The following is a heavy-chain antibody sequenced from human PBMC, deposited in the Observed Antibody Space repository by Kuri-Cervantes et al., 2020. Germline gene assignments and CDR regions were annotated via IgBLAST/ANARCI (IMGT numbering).Heavy chain of an antibody. D-gene: IGHD1-26*01. V-gene: IGHV4-30-4*01. CDR2: IYYSGST. Sequence: LRLSCTVSGGSISSGDYYWSWIRQPPGKGLEWIGYIYYSGSTYYNPSLKSRVTISVDTSKNQFSLKLSSVTAADTAVYYCARVEWELRPGWFDPWGQGTLVTVSS. CDR3: ARVEWELRPGWFDP. J-gene: IGHJ5*02. CDR1: GGSISSGDYY.